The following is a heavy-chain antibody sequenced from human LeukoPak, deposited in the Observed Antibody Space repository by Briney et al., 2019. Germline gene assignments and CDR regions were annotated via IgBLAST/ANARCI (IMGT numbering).Heavy chain of an antibody. V-gene: IGHV3-21*01. J-gene: IGHJ4*02. D-gene: IGHD5-24*01. CDR3: AREMATITCFDY. CDR2: ISSSSSYI. CDR1: GFTFSRYR. Sequence: GSLRLSCAAFGFTFSRYRMNWVRQAPGKGLEWVSSISSSSSYIYYADSVKGRFTISRDNAKNSLYLQMNSLRAEDTAVYYCAREMATITCFDYWGQGTLVTVSS.